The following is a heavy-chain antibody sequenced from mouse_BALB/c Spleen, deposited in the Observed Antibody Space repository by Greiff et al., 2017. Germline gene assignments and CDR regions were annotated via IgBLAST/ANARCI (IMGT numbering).Heavy chain of an antibody. Sequence: EVHLVESGGGLVKPGGSLKLSCAASGFTFSSYAMSWVRQTPEKRLEWVATISSGGSYTYYPDSVKGRFTISRDNAKNTLYLQMSSLRSEDTAMYYCARREYYFDYWGQGTTLTVSS. CDR1: GFTFSSYA. V-gene: IGHV5-9-3*01. CDR2: ISSGGSYT. J-gene: IGHJ2*01. CDR3: ARREYYFDY.